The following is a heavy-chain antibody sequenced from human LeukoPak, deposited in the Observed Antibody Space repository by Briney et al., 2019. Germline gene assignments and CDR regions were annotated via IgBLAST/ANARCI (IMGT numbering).Heavy chain of an antibody. Sequence: GGSLRLSCAASGFTFSNAWMTWVRQAPGKGLEWVGLIKSKTDGGTTDYPAPVKGRFTISRDDSKNTLYLQMNSLKTEDTAVYYCTTKRGFNYGVDFWGQGTLVTVSS. D-gene: IGHD5-18*01. CDR1: GFTFSNAW. CDR2: IKSKTDGGTT. CDR3: TTKRGFNYGVDF. V-gene: IGHV3-15*01. J-gene: IGHJ4*02.